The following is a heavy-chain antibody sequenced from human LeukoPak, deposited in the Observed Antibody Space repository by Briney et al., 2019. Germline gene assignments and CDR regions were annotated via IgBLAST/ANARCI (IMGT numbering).Heavy chain of an antibody. J-gene: IGHJ4*02. CDR1: GFTVSSNY. CDR3: ARWELLHYFDY. V-gene: IGHV3-53*01. CDR2: IYSGGST. D-gene: IGHD1-26*01. Sequence: GGSLRLSCAASGFTVSSNYMSWVRQAPGKGLEWGSVIYSGGSTDYADSVKGRFTISRDNSKNTLYLQMNSLRAEDTAVYYCARWELLHYFDYWGQGTLVTVSS.